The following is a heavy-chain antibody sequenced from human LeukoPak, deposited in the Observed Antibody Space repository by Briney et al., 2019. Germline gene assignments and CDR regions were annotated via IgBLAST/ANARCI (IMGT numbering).Heavy chain of an antibody. CDR2: IKQEGSEK. J-gene: IGHJ4*02. Sequence: GGSLRLSCAASGFTFSSYAMHWVRQAPGKGLEWVASIKQEGSEKYYVDSVKGRFTISRDNAKNSLYLQLHSLRAEDTAVYYCARLRFVAASGVSPFDYWGQGTLVTVSS. V-gene: IGHV3-7*01. CDR1: GFTFSSYA. D-gene: IGHD2-8*02. CDR3: ARLRFVAASGVSPFDY.